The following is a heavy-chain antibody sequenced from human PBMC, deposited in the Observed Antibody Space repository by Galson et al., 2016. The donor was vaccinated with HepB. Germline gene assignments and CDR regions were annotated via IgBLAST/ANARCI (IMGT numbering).Heavy chain of an antibody. Sequence: SLRLSCAASGFSVSSNYIIWVRQAPGKGLEWVSYIASNRRTIYYADSARGRFTISRDNAKNSLYLQMNSLRDEDTAVYYCARDGRRGYDMDVWGQGTMVTVSS. CDR3: ARDGRRGYDMDV. CDR1: GFSVSSNY. CDR2: IASNRRTI. V-gene: IGHV3-48*02. J-gene: IGHJ6*02.